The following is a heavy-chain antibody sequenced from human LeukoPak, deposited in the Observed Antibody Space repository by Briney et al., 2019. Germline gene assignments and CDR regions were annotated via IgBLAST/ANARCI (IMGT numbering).Heavy chain of an antibody. CDR3: ASPAAGTNFDY. J-gene: IGHJ4*02. D-gene: IGHD6-13*01. CDR1: GFTFSDHY. CDR2: ISSGSDYT. V-gene: IGHV3-11*03. Sequence: GGSLRLSCAASGFTFSDHYMTWIRQAPGKGLEWISYISSGSDYTNYADSVRGRFTISRDNSKNSLYLRMNSLRAEDTAVYYCASPAAGTNFDYWGQGTLVTVSS.